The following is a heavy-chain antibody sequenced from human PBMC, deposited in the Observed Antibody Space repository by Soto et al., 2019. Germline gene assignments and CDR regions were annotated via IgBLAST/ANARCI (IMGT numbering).Heavy chain of an antibody. Sequence: SQTLSLTCAFSWAIVSSNSAAWNWIRQSPSRGLEWLGRTYYRSKWYNDYAVSVTSRITINPDTSKNQFSLQLNSVTPEETAVYYSARDHEGMHSSSWYWDAFDIRGQGTMVTDSS. V-gene: IGHV6-1*01. J-gene: IGHJ3*02. CDR3: ARDHEGMHSSSWYWDAFDI. CDR2: TYYRSKWYN. CDR1: WAIVSSNSAA. D-gene: IGHD6-13*01.